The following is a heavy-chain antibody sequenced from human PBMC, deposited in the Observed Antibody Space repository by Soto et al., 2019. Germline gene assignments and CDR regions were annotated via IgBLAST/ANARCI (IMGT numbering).Heavy chain of an antibody. CDR3: TRGTEKEYWESAYAFDI. CDR2: MNPDSGDA. Sequence: QVQLVQSGAAVKKPGASVKVSCMASGYTFTSHDINWVRQAAGQGLEWMGWMNPDSGDAGFAQKFKGRVTMTRNTSITTAYMEMDSLRSEDTAVYYCTRGTEKEYWESAYAFDIWGQGTVVTVSS. V-gene: IGHV1-8*01. D-gene: IGHD2-8*02. CDR1: GYTFTSHD. J-gene: IGHJ3*02.